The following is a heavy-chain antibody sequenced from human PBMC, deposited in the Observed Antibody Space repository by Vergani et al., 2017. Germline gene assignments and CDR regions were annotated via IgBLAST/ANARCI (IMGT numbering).Heavy chain of an antibody. J-gene: IGHJ6*03. CDR2: INHSGST. CDR1: GGSFSGYY. D-gene: IGHD3-9*01. V-gene: IGHV4-34*01. CDR3: ARGRAGIFDWGRVYYYMDV. Sequence: QVQLQQWGAGLLKPSETLSLTCAVYGGSFSGYYWSWIRQPPGKGLEWIGEINHSGSTNYNPSLKSRVTISVDTSKNQFSLKLSSVTAADTAVYYCARGRAGIFDWGRVYYYMDVWGKGTTVTVSS.